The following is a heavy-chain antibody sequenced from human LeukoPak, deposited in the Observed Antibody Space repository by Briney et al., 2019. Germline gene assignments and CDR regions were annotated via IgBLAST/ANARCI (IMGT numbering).Heavy chain of an antibody. CDR1: GFTFSSYA. J-gene: IGHJ4*02. CDR3: ARFPRLEYYFDY. V-gene: IGHV3-23*01. CDR2: ISGSGGST. Sequence: GGSLRLSCAASGFTFSSYAMSWVRPAPGKGLEWVSAISGSGGSTYYADSVKGRFTISRDNSKNKLYLQMNSLRAEDTAVYYCARFPRLEYYFDYWGQGTLVTVSS. D-gene: IGHD3-10*01.